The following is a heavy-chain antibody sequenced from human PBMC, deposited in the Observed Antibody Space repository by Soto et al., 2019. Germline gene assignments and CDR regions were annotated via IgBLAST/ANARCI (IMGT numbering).Heavy chain of an antibody. Sequence: SLRLSCVVSGFTFDDYAMHWVRQAPGGGLDWVSGINWNSAVIGYADSVKGRFTISRDNAKNALYLQMTSLRSEDTALYYCARDPSVTAIGRADHWGQGTLVTVSS. J-gene: IGHJ4*02. D-gene: IGHD5-18*01. CDR2: INWNSAVI. CDR1: GFTFDDYA. V-gene: IGHV3-9*01. CDR3: ARDPSVTAIGRADH.